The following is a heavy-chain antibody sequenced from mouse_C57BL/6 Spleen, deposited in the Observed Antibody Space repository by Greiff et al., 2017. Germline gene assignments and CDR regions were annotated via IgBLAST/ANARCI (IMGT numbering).Heavy chain of an antibody. CDR1: GYTFTSYW. V-gene: IGHV1-53*01. CDR2: INPSNGGT. J-gene: IGHJ4*01. D-gene: IGHD1-1*01. Sequence: QVQLKQPGTELVKPGASVKLSCKASGYTFTSYWMHWVKQRPGQGLEWIGNINPSNGGTNYNEKFKSKATLTVDKSSSTAYMQLSSLTSEDSAVYYCARSRYYGSSPYAMDYWGQGTSVTVSS. CDR3: ARSRYYGSSPYAMDY.